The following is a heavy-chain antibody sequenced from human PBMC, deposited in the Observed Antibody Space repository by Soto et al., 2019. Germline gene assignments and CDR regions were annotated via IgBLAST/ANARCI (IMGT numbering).Heavy chain of an antibody. CDR3: ARETGENWTYEAH. V-gene: IGHV4-4*07. CDR2: ITINGNT. CDR1: GAYISDFS. D-gene: IGHD1-7*01. Sequence: SETLTITCRVSGAYISDFSWSWIRQPAGKGLEWIGRITINGNTQKNPSFKSRVTMSIDTSRNHFSLNLQSTTAADTALYYCARETGENWTYEAHWGPGTLVTVSS. J-gene: IGHJ1*01.